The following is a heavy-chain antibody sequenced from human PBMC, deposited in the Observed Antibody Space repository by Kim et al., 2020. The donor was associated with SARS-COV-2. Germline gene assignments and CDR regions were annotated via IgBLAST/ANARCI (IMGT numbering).Heavy chain of an antibody. V-gene: IGHV3-23*01. Sequence: YYADSGKGRFTNSRDNAKHTLYLQMNRLRAEDTAVYYCAKARGLKYQLLFGGQGTLVTVSS. J-gene: IGHJ4*02. D-gene: IGHD2-2*01. CDR3: AKARGLKYQLLF.